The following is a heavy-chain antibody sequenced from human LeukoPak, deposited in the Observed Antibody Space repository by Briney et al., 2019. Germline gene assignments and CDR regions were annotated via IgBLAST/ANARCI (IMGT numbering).Heavy chain of an antibody. CDR1: GGTFSSYA. CDR3: AGTRKDIVVVVAAAIRYNWFDP. CDR2: IIPIFGTA. D-gene: IGHD2-15*01. Sequence: SVKVSCKASGGTFSSYAISWVRQAPGQGLEWMGGIIPIFGTANYAQKFQGRVTITADESTSTAYMELSSLRSEDTAVYYCAGTRKDIVVVVAAAIRYNWFDPWGQGTLVTVSS. J-gene: IGHJ5*02. V-gene: IGHV1-69*01.